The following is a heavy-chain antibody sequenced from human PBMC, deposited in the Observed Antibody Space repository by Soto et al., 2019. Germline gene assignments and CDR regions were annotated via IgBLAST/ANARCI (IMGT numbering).Heavy chain of an antibody. CDR3: GRDTQKATTWGDAFDI. CDR2: IIPIFGTA. V-gene: IGHV1-69*01. Sequence: QVQLVQSGAEVKKPGSSVKVSCKASGGTFSSYAISWVRQAPGQGLEWMGGIIPIFGTANYAQKFQGRVTITADQSTRTAYMELSSLRAEDTAVYYCGRDTQKATTWGDAFDIWGQGTMVTVSS. CDR1: GGTFSSYA. J-gene: IGHJ3*02. D-gene: IGHD5-12*01.